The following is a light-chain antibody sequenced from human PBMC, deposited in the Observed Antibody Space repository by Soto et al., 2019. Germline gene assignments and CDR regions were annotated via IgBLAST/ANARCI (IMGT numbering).Light chain of an antibody. CDR2: SGN. Sequence: QSVLTQPPSASGTPGQTVTISCSGSSSNIGSNTINWYQQLPGTAPKLLIHSGNQRPSGVPDRFSGSKSGTSASLVITGLQSEDEADYSCAAWDNGLNGLLFGGGTQLTVL. J-gene: IGLJ2*01. V-gene: IGLV1-44*01. CDR1: SSNIGSNT. CDR3: AAWDNGLNGLL.